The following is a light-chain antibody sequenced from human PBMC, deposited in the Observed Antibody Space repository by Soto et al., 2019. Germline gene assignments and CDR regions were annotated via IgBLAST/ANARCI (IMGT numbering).Light chain of an antibody. CDR2: DAS. Sequence: EVVLTQSPATLSLSPGERATLSCRASQSVRSYLAWYQQKPGQTPRLLIYDASNRATGIPARFSGTVSGTNFTLTISSLEPEDFAFYYCQRRSNWPRTFGQGTKLEI. CDR1: QSVRSY. V-gene: IGKV3-11*01. CDR3: QRRSNWPRT. J-gene: IGKJ2*01.